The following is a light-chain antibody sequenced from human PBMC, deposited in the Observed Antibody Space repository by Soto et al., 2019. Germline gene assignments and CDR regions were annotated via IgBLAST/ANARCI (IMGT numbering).Light chain of an antibody. V-gene: IGLV2-23*01. Sequence: QSALTKPASVSGSPGQSITISCTGTSSDVGSYNLVSWYQQHPGKAPKLIIYEGSKRPSGVSNRFSGSKSGNTASLTISGLQAEDEADYYCCSYAGSSTWVFGGGTKVTVL. CDR3: CSYAGSSTWV. CDR1: SSDVGSYNL. CDR2: EGS. J-gene: IGLJ3*02.